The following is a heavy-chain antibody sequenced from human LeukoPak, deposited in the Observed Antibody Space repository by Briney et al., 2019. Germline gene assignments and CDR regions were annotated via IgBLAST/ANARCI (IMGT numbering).Heavy chain of an antibody. CDR3: ARAADGSGYYGIGY. CDR1: GGSFSGYY. D-gene: IGHD3-22*01. CDR2: INHSGST. V-gene: IGHV4-34*01. J-gene: IGHJ4*02. Sequence: SETLSLTCAVYGGSFSGYYWSWIRQPPGKGLEWIGEINHSGSTKYNPSLKSRVPISVDTSKNQYSLKLNSVTAAGTAGYFCARAADGSGYYGIGYWGQGTLVTVSS.